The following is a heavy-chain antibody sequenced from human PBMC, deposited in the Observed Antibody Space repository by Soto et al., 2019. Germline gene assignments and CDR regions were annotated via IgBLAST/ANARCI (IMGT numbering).Heavy chain of an antibody. CDR1: GGSISSYY. V-gene: IGHV4-59*08. CDR2: IYYSGST. J-gene: IGHJ6*03. Sequence: SETLSLTCTVSGGSISSYYWSWIRQPPGKGLEWIGYIYYSGSTNYSPSLKSRVTISVDTSKNQFSLKLSSVTAADTAVYYCARYLGYCSSTSCYSDYYYYMDVWGKGTTVTVSS. D-gene: IGHD2-2*01. CDR3: ARYLGYCSSTSCYSDYYYYMDV.